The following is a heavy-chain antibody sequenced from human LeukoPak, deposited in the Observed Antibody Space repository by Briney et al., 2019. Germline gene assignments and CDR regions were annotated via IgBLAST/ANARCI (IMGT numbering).Heavy chain of an antibody. J-gene: IGHJ6*02. D-gene: IGHD3-22*01. CDR2: IHHSGST. V-gene: IGHV4-34*01. Sequence: SETLSLICAVFGGSFSGYYWNWIRQSPGKGLEWIGEIHHSGSTTYNPSLKSRVTISIDTSKNQFSLRLSSVTAADTAVYYCARGRLRDDSGGYSPNRFYSYGMDVWGQGTTVTVSS. CDR1: GGSFSGYY. CDR3: ARGRLRDDSGGYSPNRFYSYGMDV.